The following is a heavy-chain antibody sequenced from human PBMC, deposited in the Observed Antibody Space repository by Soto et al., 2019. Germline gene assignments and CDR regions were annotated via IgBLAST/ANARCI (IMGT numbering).Heavy chain of an antibody. CDR2: ISSSSSYI. J-gene: IGHJ4*02. V-gene: IGHV3-21*01. CDR3: ARVLAVAGPGYFDY. Sequence: PGGSLRLSCAASGFTFSSYSMNWVRQAPGKGLEWVSSISSSSSYIYYADSVKGRFTISRDNAKNSLYLQMNSLRAEDTAVYYCARVLAVAGPGYFDYWGQGTLVTVSS. D-gene: IGHD6-19*01. CDR1: GFTFSSYS.